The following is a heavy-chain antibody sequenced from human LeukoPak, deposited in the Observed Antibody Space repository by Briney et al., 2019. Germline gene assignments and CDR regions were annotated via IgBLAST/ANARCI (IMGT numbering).Heavy chain of an antibody. Sequence: PGRSLRLSCAASGFTFSSYAMHWVRQAPGKGLEWVAVISYDGSNKYYADSVKGRFTISRDNSKNTLYLQMNSLRAEDTAVYYCARDRRFLDVWGKGTTVTVSS. CDR3: ARDRRFLDV. D-gene: IGHD3-3*01. J-gene: IGHJ6*04. CDR2: ISYDGSNK. V-gene: IGHV3-30-3*01. CDR1: GFTFSSYA.